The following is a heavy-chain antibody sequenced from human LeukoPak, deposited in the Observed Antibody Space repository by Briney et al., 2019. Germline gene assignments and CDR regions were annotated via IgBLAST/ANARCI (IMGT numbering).Heavy chain of an antibody. V-gene: IGHV1-18*04. CDR1: GYTFTSYG. Sequence: ASVKVSCKASGYTFTSYGISWVRQAPGQGLEWMGWISAYNGNTNYAQKLQGRVTVTTDTSTSTAYMELRSLRSDDTAVYCCARGTGRYFDWVLSSFDYWGQGTLVTVSS. D-gene: IGHD3-9*01. CDR3: ARGTGRYFDWVLSSFDY. J-gene: IGHJ4*02. CDR2: ISAYNGNT.